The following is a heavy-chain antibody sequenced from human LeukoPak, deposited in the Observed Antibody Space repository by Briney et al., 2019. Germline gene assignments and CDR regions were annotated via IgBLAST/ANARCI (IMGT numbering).Heavy chain of an antibody. J-gene: IGHJ4*02. V-gene: IGHV3-74*01. CDR3: ARESDFNRAAAGDDYFDY. Sequence: HPGGSLRLSCVASGFTFSNFWMHWVRQVPGKGLVWVSRINLDGSGMNYADSVKGRFIISRDNAKNTLYLQMNSLRAGDTAVYYCARESDFNRAAAGDDYFDYWGQGTLVTVSS. D-gene: IGHD6-13*01. CDR2: INLDGSGM. CDR1: GFTFSNFW.